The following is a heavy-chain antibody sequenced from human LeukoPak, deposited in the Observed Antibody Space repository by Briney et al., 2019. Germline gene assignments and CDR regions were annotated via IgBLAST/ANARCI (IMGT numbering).Heavy chain of an antibody. CDR1: GFSFRDYG. J-gene: IGHJ6*03. CDR2: IQYDGSNK. D-gene: IGHD1-26*01. V-gene: IGHV3-30*02. Sequence: GGSLRLSCTTSGFSFRDYGMHWVRQASGKGLELVAFIQYDGSNKYYADTVKGRFTISRDNSKNTLYLQMNSLRAEDTAVYYCAKDRYSGSAYYYYMDVWGKGTTVTISS. CDR3: AKDRYSGSAYYYYMDV.